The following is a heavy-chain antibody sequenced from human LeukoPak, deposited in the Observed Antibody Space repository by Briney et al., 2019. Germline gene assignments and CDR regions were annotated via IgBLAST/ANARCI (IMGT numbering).Heavy chain of an antibody. Sequence: GGSLRLSCAASGFTFSSYALTWVRQAPGKGLEWVSAISGSGGSTYYADSVKGRFTISRDNSKNTLYLQVNSLGAEDTAVYYCAKDIFTGIAAAGAIDYWGQGTLVTVSS. V-gene: IGHV3-23*01. CDR2: ISGSGGST. CDR3: AKDIFTGIAAAGAIDY. J-gene: IGHJ4*02. D-gene: IGHD6-13*01. CDR1: GFTFSSYA.